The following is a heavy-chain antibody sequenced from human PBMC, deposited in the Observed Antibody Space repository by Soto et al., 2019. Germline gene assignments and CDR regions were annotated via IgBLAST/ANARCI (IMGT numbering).Heavy chain of an antibody. V-gene: IGHV1-18*01. CDR2: ISAYNGNI. CDR1: GYTFTSYG. D-gene: IGHD3-10*01. J-gene: IGHJ3*02. CDR3: ARTYYYGSGREDAFDI. Sequence: ASVKVSCKASGYTFTSYGISWVRQAPGQGLEWMGWISAYNGNINYAQKLQGRVTMTTDTSTSTAYMELRSLRSDDTAVYYCARTYYYGSGREDAFDIWGQGTMVTVSS.